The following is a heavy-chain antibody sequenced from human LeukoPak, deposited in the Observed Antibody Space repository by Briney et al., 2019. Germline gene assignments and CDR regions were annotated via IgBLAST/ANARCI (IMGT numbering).Heavy chain of an antibody. CDR3: ASGDDYFDY. CDR2: ISSSGSTI. D-gene: IGHD7-27*01. J-gene: IGHJ4*02. Sequence: PGGSLRLSCVGSAFTFNSYEVNWVRQAPGKGLEWVSYISSSGSTIYYADSVKGRFTISRDNAKNSLYLQMNSLRAEDTAVYYCASGDDYFDYWGQGTLVTVSS. CDR1: AFTFNSYE. V-gene: IGHV3-48*03.